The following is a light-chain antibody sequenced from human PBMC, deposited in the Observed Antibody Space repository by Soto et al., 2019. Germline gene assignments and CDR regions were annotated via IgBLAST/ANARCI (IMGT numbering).Light chain of an antibody. V-gene: IGKV3-20*01. CDR3: QQYGSSPRT. Sequence: DIQLTQSPCALSLSPGERATLSCGASQSVSSCFLAWYQQKPGEAPRLLIYGASTRDTGVPDRFSGSGSGTDFTLTISRLQPEDFAAYYCQQYGSSPRTFGQGTKVEIK. CDR1: QSVSSCF. J-gene: IGKJ1*01. CDR2: GAS.